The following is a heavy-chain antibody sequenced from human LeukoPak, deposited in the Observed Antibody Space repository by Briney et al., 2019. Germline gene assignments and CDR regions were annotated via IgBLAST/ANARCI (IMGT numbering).Heavy chain of an antibody. CDR2: IYYSGST. J-gene: IGHJ3*02. D-gene: IGHD3-22*01. Sequence: SETLSLTCTVSGGSISSYYWSWIRQPPGKGLEWIGYIYYSGSTNYNPSLKSRVTISVDTSKNQFSLKLSSVTAADTAVYYCARDRRYYYDSSGRPHDAFDIWGQGTMVTVSS. CDR1: GGSISSYY. V-gene: IGHV4-59*01. CDR3: ARDRRYYYDSSGRPHDAFDI.